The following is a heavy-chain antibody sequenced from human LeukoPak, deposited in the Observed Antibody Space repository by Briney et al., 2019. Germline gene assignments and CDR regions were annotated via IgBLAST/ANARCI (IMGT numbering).Heavy chain of an antibody. CDR1: GYSFTSYW. CDR2: IYPGDSDT. Sequence: GESLKVSCKGSGYSFTSYWIGWVRQMPGKGLEWMGIIYPGDSDTRYSPSFQGQVTISADKSISTAYLQWSSLKASDTAMYYCARHRQWLGDAFDIWGQGTMVTVSS. CDR3: ARHRQWLGDAFDI. V-gene: IGHV5-51*01. J-gene: IGHJ3*02. D-gene: IGHD6-19*01.